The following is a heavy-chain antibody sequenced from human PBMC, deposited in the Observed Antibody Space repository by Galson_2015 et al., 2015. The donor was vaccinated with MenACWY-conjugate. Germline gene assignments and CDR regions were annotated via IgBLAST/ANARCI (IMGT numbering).Heavy chain of an antibody. Sequence: SLRLSCAASGFAVTNYAMNWVRQAPGKGLEWVSTISSSSDNTYSADSVKGRFTISRDNSKNTLFLQMNSLRAEDTAIYYCAKEKDSSGWYIDYWGQGTLVTVSS. J-gene: IGHJ4*02. CDR1: GFAVTNYA. CDR3: AKEKDSSGWYIDY. CDR2: ISSSSDNT. D-gene: IGHD6-19*01. V-gene: IGHV3-23*01.